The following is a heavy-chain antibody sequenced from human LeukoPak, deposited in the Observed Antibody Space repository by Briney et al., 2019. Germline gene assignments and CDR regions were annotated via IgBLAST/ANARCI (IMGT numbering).Heavy chain of an antibody. CDR1: TDSTNTYY. J-gene: IGHJ4*02. CDR3: VRLRWELLAPYFDH. V-gene: IGHV4-59*01. Sequence: SETLSLTCSASTDSTNTYYWSWTRQSPGKGLEWIGHIYHSGSTDYYPSFKSRVTISIDMSKKEFSLKLTSVTVADTAMYYCVRLRWELLAPYFDHWGQGAFVIVSS. D-gene: IGHD2-15*01. CDR2: IYHSGST.